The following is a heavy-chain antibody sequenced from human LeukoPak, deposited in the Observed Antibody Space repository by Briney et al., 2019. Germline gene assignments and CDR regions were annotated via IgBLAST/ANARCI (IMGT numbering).Heavy chain of an antibody. D-gene: IGHD2-2*01. Sequence: SETLSLTCTVSGGSISSSSYYWGWIRQPPGKGLEWIGSIYHSGSTYYNPSLKSRVTISVDTSKNQFSLKLSSVTAADTAVYYCARTYCSSTSCFMAYFDYWGQGTLVTVSS. J-gene: IGHJ4*02. V-gene: IGHV4-39*07. CDR3: ARTYCSSTSCFMAYFDY. CDR2: IYHSGST. CDR1: GGSISSSSYY.